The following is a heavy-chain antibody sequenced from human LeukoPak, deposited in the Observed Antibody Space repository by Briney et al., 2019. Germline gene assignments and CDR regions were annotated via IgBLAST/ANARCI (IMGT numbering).Heavy chain of an antibody. CDR2: ISYDGSSK. CDR3: ARESLGGSWFDY. D-gene: IGHD6-13*01. J-gene: IGHJ4*02. V-gene: IGHV3-30*04. CDR1: RFTFSSYT. Sequence: PGGSLRLSCAASRFTFSSYTMHWVRQAPGKGLERVAIISYDGSSKYYADSVKGRFTLSRDNSKNMLYLQMNSLRADDTAVYYCARESLGGSWFDYWGQGTLVTVSS.